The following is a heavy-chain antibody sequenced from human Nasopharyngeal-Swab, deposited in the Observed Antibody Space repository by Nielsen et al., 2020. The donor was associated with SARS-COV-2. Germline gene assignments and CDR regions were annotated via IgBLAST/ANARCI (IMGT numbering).Heavy chain of an antibody. CDR2: ISYDGNYK. D-gene: IGHD2-15*01. J-gene: IGHJ4*02. V-gene: IGHV3-30-3*01. Sequence: GESLKISCTASGFTLRTYVMYWVRKAPGMGLEWVASISYDGNYKSYADSVKGRFTISRDDSENTLYLQMNSLKTEDTAVYYCAAGSDYWGQGTLVTVSS. CDR3: AAGSDY. CDR1: GFTLRTYV.